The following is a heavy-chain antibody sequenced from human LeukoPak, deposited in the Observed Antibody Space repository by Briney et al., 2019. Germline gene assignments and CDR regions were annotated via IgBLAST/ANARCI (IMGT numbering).Heavy chain of an antibody. CDR2: IYYSGST. J-gene: IGHJ5*02. D-gene: IGHD4-11*01. CDR3: ARLRLQSWFDP. CDR1: GGSISSSSYY. V-gene: IGHV4-39*01. Sequence: SETLSLTCTVSGGSISSSSYYRGWIRQPPGKGLEWIGSIYYSGSTYYNPSLKSRVTTSVDTSKNQFSLKLSSVTAADTAVYYCARLRLQSWFDPWGQGTLVTVSS.